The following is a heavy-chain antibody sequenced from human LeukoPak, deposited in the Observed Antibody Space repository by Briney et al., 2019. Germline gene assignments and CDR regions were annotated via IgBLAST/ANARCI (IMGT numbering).Heavy chain of an antibody. Sequence: GRSLRLSCAASEFPFSAYGMHWVRQAPGKGLEWVAVISHDGSNKYYADSVKGRFTISRDNSKNTLYLQMNSLRPEDTAMYYCAKQQVARYYGMDVWGQGTTVTVSS. CDR1: EFPFSAYG. J-gene: IGHJ6*02. V-gene: IGHV3-30*18. D-gene: IGHD6-13*01. CDR2: ISHDGSNK. CDR3: AKQQVARYYGMDV.